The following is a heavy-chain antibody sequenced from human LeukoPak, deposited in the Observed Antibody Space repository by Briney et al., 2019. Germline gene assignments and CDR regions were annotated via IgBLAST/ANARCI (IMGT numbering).Heavy chain of an antibody. J-gene: IGHJ4*02. D-gene: IGHD1-26*01. Sequence: ASVKVSCKASGYTFTYFGINWVRQAPGQGLEWMGWISAYNGNTNYAQRLQGRVTMTTDTSTSTAYMELRSLRSDDTAVYYCARVGQVGAMSHWGQGTLVTVSS. CDR1: GYTFTYFG. CDR2: ISAYNGNT. CDR3: ARVGQVGAMSH. V-gene: IGHV1-18*01.